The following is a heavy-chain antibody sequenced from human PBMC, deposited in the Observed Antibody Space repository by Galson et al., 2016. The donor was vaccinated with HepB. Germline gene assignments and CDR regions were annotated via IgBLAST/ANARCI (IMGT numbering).Heavy chain of an antibody. D-gene: IGHD2-2*01. V-gene: IGHV3-23*01. J-gene: IGHJ6*03. CDR1: GFTFRNYG. Sequence: SLRLSCAASGFTFRNYGMTWVRQAPGKGLEVVSSISRSGGSTDYADSVKGRFTISRDNSKNTLSLQMNSLTAEDTAIYYCVQGSTAPAVWGKGTTVTVSS. CDR2: ISRSGGST. CDR3: VQGSTAPAV.